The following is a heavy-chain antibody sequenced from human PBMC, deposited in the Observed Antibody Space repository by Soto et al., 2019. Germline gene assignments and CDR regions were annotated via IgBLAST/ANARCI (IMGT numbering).Heavy chain of an antibody. V-gene: IGHV1-2*04. Sequence: ASVKVSCKASGYTFTGYYMHWVRQAPGQGLEWMGWINPNSGGTNYAQKFQGWVTMTRDTSISTAYMELSRLRSDDTAVYYCARAVVCIITSCYYGPVEYYYYGMDVWGQGTTVTVSS. CDR3: ARAVVCIITSCYYGPVEYYYYGMDV. CDR1: GYTFTGYY. CDR2: INPNSGGT. J-gene: IGHJ6*02. D-gene: IGHD2-2*01.